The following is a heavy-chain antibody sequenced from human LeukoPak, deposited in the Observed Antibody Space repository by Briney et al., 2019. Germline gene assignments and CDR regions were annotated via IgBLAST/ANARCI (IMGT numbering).Heavy chain of an antibody. V-gene: IGHV3-30*04. J-gene: IGHJ6*03. CDR2: ISYDGSNK. D-gene: IGHD1-7*01. CDR3: ARKLPFYYMDV. Sequence: GGSLRLSCAASGFTFSSYAMHWVRQAPGKGLEWVAVISYDGSNKYYADSVKGRFTISRDNSKNTLYLQMNSLRAEDTAVYYCARKLPFYYMDVWGKGTTVIVSS. CDR1: GFTFSSYA.